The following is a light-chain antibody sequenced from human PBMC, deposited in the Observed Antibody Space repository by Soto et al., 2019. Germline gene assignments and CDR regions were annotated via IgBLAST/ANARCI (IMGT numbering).Light chain of an antibody. CDR2: GAS. V-gene: IGKV3D-15*01. CDR3: QQYSNWPGT. J-gene: IGKJ1*01. Sequence: EIVITQSPATLSVSPGERATLSCRASQSVSNNLAWYQQTPGQAPRLLIYGASTRATGIPAGFSGSGSGTEFTLTISSLQSEDFAVYYCQQYSNWPGTVGQGANVDI. CDR1: QSVSNN.